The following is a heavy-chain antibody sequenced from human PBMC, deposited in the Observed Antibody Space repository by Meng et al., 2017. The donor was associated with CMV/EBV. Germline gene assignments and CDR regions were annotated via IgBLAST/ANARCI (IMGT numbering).Heavy chain of an antibody. CDR1: GFTFSSYW. Sequence: GESLKISCAASGFTFSSYWMSWVRQAPGKGLEWVANIKQDGSEKYYVDSVKGRFTISRDNAKNSLYLQMNSLRAEDTAVYYCARVDGIATIRKYWYFDLWGRGTLVTVSS. CDR3: ARVDGIATIRKYWYFDL. J-gene: IGHJ2*01. V-gene: IGHV3-7*01. CDR2: IKQDGSEK. D-gene: IGHD6-13*01.